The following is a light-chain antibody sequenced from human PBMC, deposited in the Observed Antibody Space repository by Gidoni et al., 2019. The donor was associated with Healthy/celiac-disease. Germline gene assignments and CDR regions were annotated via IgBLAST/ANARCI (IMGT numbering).Light chain of an antibody. J-gene: IGKJ1*01. CDR2: KAS. Sequence: EIQLTQSPSTLSASVGDRVTITCRASQSISSWLAWYQQKPGKAPKLPIYKASSLESGVPSRFSGSGSGTQFTLTISSLQPDDFATYYCQQYDSYPWTVGQGTKVEIK. V-gene: IGKV1-5*03. CDR1: QSISSW. CDR3: QQYDSYPWT.